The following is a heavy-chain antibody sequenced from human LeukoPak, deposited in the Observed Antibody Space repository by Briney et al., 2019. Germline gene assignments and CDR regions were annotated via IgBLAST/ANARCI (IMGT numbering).Heavy chain of an antibody. V-gene: IGHV3-7*03. Sequence: GGSLRLSCAASGFTFSSYWMSWVRQAPGKGLEWVANIKQDGSQKYYVDSVKGRFTISRDNAKNSLYLQMNSLRAEDMAVYYCARELRDYVWGSYRFIRQDWFDPWGQGTLVTVSS. CDR1: GFTFSSYW. D-gene: IGHD3-16*02. CDR3: ARELRDYVWGSYRFIRQDWFDP. J-gene: IGHJ5*02. CDR2: IKQDGSQK.